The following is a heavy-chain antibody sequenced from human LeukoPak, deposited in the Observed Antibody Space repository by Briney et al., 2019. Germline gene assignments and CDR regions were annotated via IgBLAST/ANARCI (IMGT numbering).Heavy chain of an antibody. D-gene: IGHD2-2*01. CDR1: GYTFMNYG. Sequence: ASVKVSCKTSGYTFMNYGITWVRQAPGQGLEWMGWISAYNGDTKYAQNLQGRVTMTRDTSISTAYMELSRLRSDDTAVYYCARAPSYCSSTSCYFLSFDYWGQGTLVTVSS. J-gene: IGHJ4*02. V-gene: IGHV1-18*01. CDR2: ISAYNGDT. CDR3: ARAPSYCSSTSCYFLSFDY.